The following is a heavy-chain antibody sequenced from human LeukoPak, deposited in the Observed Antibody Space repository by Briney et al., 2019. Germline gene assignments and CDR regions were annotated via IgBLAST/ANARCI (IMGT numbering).Heavy chain of an antibody. CDR1: GFAFSTYA. Sequence: PGGSLRLSCAASGFAFSTYAMSWVRQAPGKGLEWVSAISGNGVKTYYTDSVKGRFTFFRDNSKNTLYPQMNSLRADDTAVYYCAKDRAYSFDYWGQGTLATVSS. D-gene: IGHD3-16*01. V-gene: IGHV3-23*01. CDR2: ISGNGVKT. CDR3: AKDRAYSFDY. J-gene: IGHJ4*02.